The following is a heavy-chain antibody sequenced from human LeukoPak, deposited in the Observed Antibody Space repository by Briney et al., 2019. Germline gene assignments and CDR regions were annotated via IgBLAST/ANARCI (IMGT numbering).Heavy chain of an antibody. D-gene: IGHD3-10*01. Sequence: SETLSLTCTVSGGSISSFYWNWIRQPAGKGLEWIGRIFHSGSTNYNPSLNSRVTMSVDTSKNQFSLKLSSVTAADTAVYYCAKSNGYGLIDIWGQGTMVTVSS. J-gene: IGHJ3*02. CDR3: AKSNGYGLIDI. CDR2: IFHSGST. CDR1: GGSISSFY. V-gene: IGHV4-4*07.